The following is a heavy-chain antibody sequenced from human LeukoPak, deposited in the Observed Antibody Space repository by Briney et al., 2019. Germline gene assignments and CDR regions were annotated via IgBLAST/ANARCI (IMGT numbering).Heavy chain of an antibody. Sequence: GAPVKVSCKASGYTFTGYYMHWVRQAPGQGLEWMGWINPNSGGTNYAQKFQGRVTMTRDTSISTAYMELSRLRSDDTAVYYCARPYCGGDCYYDYWGQGTLVTVSS. D-gene: IGHD2-21*02. V-gene: IGHV1-2*02. J-gene: IGHJ4*02. CDR2: INPNSGGT. CDR3: ARPYCGGDCYYDY. CDR1: GYTFTGYY.